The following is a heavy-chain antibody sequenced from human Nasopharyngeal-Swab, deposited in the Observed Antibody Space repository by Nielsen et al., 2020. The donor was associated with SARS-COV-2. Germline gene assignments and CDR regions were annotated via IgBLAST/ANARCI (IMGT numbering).Heavy chain of an antibody. CDR1: GGSFSGYY. D-gene: IGHD3-22*01. CDR3: ARGLGQYYDDRSGYYFFDY. Sequence: SETLSLTCAVYGGSFSGYYWSWIRQPPGKGLEWIGEINHSGSTNYNPSLKSRVTISVDTSKNQFSLKLSSVTAADTAVYYCARGLGQYYDDRSGYYFFDYWGQGTLVTVSS. J-gene: IGHJ4*02. CDR2: INHSGST. V-gene: IGHV4-34*01.